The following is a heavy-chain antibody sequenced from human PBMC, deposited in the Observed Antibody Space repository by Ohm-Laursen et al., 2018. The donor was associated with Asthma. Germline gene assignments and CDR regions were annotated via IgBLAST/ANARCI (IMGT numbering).Heavy chain of an antibody. CDR2: ISYDGSNK. Sequence: SLRLSCAASGFTFSSYAIHWVRQAPGKGLEWVAVISYDGSNKYYADSVKGRFTISRDNSKNTLYLQMNSLRAEDTVVYYCARDLYYYDSSGGYWGQGTLVTVSS. CDR1: GFTFSSYA. J-gene: IGHJ4*02. CDR3: ARDLYYYDSSGGY. V-gene: IGHV3-30-3*01. D-gene: IGHD3-22*01.